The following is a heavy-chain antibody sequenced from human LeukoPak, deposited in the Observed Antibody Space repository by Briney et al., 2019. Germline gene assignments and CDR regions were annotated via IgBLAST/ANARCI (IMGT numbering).Heavy chain of an antibody. J-gene: IGHJ6*03. Sequence: RPGGSLRLSCAASGFTFDDYGMSWVRHAPGKGLEWVSGINWNGGSTGYADSVKGRFTISRDNAKNSLYLQMNSLRAEDTALYYCARAKCSSTSCYGNYYYYMDVWGKGTTVIVSS. D-gene: IGHD2-2*01. V-gene: IGHV3-20*04. CDR1: GFTFDDYG. CDR2: INWNGGST. CDR3: ARAKCSSTSCYGNYYYYMDV.